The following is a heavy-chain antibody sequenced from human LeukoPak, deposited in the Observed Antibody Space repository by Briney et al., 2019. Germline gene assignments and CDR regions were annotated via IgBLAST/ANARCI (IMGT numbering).Heavy chain of an antibody. V-gene: IGHV5-51*01. CDR1: GYSFTSYW. CDR2: IYPGDSDT. J-gene: IGHJ4*02. Sequence: RPGESLKISCKCSGYSFTSYWIAWVRQMPGKGLEWMGIIYPGDSDTRYSPSFQGQVTISADKPISTAYLQWSSLKASDTAMYYCARSSGGSWGDLDYWGQGTLVTVSS. CDR3: ARSSGGSWGDLDY. D-gene: IGHD2-15*01.